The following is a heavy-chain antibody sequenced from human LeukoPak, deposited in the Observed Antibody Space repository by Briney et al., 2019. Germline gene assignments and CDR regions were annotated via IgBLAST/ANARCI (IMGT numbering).Heavy chain of an antibody. CDR3: VRHISTNTGYFDS. CDR2: VYYEGTS. D-gene: IGHD5-24*01. CDR1: GASVNSHSYY. Sequence: PSETLSLTFTVSGASVNSHSYYWGWIRQPPGKGLEWIGSVYYEGTSYSHPSLKSRDAVFVDTSRDQFSLDLSFVAAADTALYYCVRHISTNTGYFDSCGQGTLVSVSS. V-gene: IGHV4-39*01. J-gene: IGHJ4*02.